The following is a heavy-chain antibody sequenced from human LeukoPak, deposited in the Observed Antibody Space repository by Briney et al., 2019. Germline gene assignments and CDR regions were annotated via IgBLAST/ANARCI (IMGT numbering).Heavy chain of an antibody. CDR1: GGSFSGYY. D-gene: IGHD5-18*01. V-gene: IGHV3-21*01. J-gene: IGHJ5*02. CDR3: ARVKPAGYSCGRGGWFDP. Sequence: ETLSLTCAVYGGSFSGYYWSWIRQPPGKGLEWVSSISSSSSYIYYADSVKGRFTISRDNAKNSLYLQMNSLRAEDTAVYYCARVKPAGYSCGRGGWFDPWGQGTLVTVSS. CDR2: ISSSSSYI.